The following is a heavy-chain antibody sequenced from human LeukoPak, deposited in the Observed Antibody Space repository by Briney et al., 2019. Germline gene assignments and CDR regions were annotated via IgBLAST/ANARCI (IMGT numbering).Heavy chain of an antibody. D-gene: IGHD1-26*01. CDR2: MNPNSGNT. J-gene: IGHJ3*02. Sequence: ASVKVSCKASGYTFTSYDINWVRQATGQGLEWMGWMNPNSGNTGYAQKFQGRVTITRNTSISTACMELSSLRSEDTAVYYCASNVGAFAAFDIWGQGTMVTVSS. CDR3: ASNVGAFAAFDI. CDR1: GYTFTSYD. V-gene: IGHV1-8*03.